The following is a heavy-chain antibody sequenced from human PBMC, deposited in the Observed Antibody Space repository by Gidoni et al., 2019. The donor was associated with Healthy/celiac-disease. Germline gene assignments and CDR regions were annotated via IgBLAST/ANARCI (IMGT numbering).Heavy chain of an antibody. V-gene: IGHV1-2*02. CDR1: GYTFTGFY. J-gene: IGHJ4*02. D-gene: IGHD6-13*01. CDR2: INPNSGGT. CDR3: ARGGHSSWYGKAPLNEAFDY. Sequence: QVQLVQSGAEVKKPGASVKVSCKASGYTFTGFYMHWVRQAPGQGPEWMGWINPNSGGTKYAQKFQGGVTMTRDTSFSTAYMELSRLISDDTAVYYCARGGHSSWYGKAPLNEAFDYWGQGTLVTVSS.